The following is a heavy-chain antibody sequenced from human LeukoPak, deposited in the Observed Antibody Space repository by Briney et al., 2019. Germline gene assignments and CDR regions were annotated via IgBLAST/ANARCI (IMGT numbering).Heavy chain of an antibody. CDR3: GRIRRDAFDI. CDR2: ISAYNGNT. Sequence: GASVKFSCKASGYTFTSYGISWVRQAPGQGLEWMGWISAYNGNTNYAQKLQGRVTTTTDTSTSTAYMELRSLRSDDTAVYYCGRIRRDAFDIWGQGTMVTVSS. CDR1: GYTFTSYG. V-gene: IGHV1-18*01. J-gene: IGHJ3*02.